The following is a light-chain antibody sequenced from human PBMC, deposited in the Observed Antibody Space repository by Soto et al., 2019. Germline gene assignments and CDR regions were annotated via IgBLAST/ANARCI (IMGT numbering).Light chain of an antibody. CDR2: SNN. Sequence: QSVLTQPPSASGTPGQRVTISCSGSISNIGSNTVNRYQQLPGTAPKLLIYSNNQRPSGVPDRFSGSKSGTSASLAISGLQSEDEADYYCAAWDDSLNVNVVFGGGTKVTVL. V-gene: IGLV1-44*01. CDR1: ISNIGSNT. J-gene: IGLJ2*01. CDR3: AAWDDSLNVNVV.